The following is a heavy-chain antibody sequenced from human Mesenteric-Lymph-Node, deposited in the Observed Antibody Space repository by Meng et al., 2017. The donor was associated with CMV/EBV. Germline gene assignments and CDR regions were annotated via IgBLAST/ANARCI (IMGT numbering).Heavy chain of an antibody. J-gene: IGHJ5*02. V-gene: IGHV4-34*01. D-gene: IGHD1-1*01. Sequence: SETLSLTCAVYGGSFSGYYWSWIRQPPGKGLEWIGEINHSGSTNYNPSLKSRVTISVDTSKNQFSLKLSSVTAADTAVYYCARPKLERRRSWFDPWGQGTLVTVSS. CDR3: ARPKLERRRSWFDP. CDR2: INHSGST. CDR1: GGSFSGYY.